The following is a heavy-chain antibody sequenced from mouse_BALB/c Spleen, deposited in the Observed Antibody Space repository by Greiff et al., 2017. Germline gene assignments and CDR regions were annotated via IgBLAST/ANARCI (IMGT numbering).Heavy chain of an antibody. CDR1: GFTFSSFG. D-gene: IGHD3-3*01. CDR3: ARQLGQYYFDY. J-gene: IGHJ2*01. CDR2: ISSGSSTI. V-gene: IGHV5-17*02. Sequence: DVMLVESGGGLVQPGGSRKLSCAASGFTFSSFGMHWVRQAPEKGLEWVAYISSGSSTIYYADTVKGRFTISRDNPKNTLFLQMTSLRSEDTAMYYCARQLGQYYFDYWGQGTTLTVSS.